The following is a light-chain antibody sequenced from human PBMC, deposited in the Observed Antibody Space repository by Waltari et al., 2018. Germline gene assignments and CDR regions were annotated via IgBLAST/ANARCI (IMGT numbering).Light chain of an antibody. CDR2: DVS. J-gene: IGLJ1*01. CDR1: SRDVGGYYY. CDR3: TSYTSSHGLV. V-gene: IGLV2-14*03. Sequence: QSALTQPASVSGSPGQSITISCTGTSRDVGGYYYPSWYQQPPGKAPKVVIFDVSYRPSGVSNRFSASKSGNTASLTISGLQAEDEADYYCTSYTSSHGLVFGTGTKVTVL.